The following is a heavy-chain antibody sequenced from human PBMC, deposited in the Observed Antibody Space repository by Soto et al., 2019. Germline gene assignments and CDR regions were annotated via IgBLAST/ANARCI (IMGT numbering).Heavy chain of an antibody. CDR2: INHSGST. CDR3: ARAKQIFLRIGPGCMDV. J-gene: IGHJ6*02. D-gene: IGHD3-10*01. Sequence: PSETLSLTCAVYGGSFSGYYWSWIRQPPGKGLEWIGEINHSGSTNYNPSLKSRVTISVDTSKNQFSLKLSSVTAADTAVYYCARAKQIFLRIGPGCMDVWGQGTTVTVSS. CDR1: GGSFSGYY. V-gene: IGHV4-34*01.